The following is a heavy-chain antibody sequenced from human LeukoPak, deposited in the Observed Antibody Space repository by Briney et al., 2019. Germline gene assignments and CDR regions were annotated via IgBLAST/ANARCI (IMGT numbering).Heavy chain of an antibody. V-gene: IGHV3-21*01. J-gene: IGHJ4*02. CDR1: GFTFSSYS. D-gene: IGHD6-13*01. CDR2: ISSSGSYI. CDR3: ARARSSWYADY. Sequence: GGSLRLSCAASGFTFSSYSMNSVRQAPGKGLEWVSSISSSGSYIYYADSVKGRFTISRDNAKNSLYLQMNSLRAEDTAVYYCARARSSWYADYWGQGSLVTVSS.